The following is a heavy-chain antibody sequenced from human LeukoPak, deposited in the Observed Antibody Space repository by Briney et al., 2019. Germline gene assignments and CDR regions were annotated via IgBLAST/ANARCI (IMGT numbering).Heavy chain of an antibody. CDR3: AICSRWSSGQEYY. Sequence: GSLRLSCAASRFTFTSHAMSWVRQAPGKGLEWVSAISGSGGTTYSADSVKGRFTVSRDNSKNTLYLQMNSLRDEDTAVYYCAICSRWSSGQEYYWGQGTLVTVSS. D-gene: IGHD3-22*01. CDR2: ISGSGGTT. V-gene: IGHV3-23*01. J-gene: IGHJ4*02. CDR1: RFTFTSHA.